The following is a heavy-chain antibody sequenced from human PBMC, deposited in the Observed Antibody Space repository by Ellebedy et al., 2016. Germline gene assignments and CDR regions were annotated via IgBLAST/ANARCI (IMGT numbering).Heavy chain of an antibody. Sequence: GGSLRLSCAGSGFTFSSYSMHWGRQAPGKGLEWLSFISSNSDAIYYANSVKGRFTISRDNAESSLFLQMNSLRADDTAVYFCARGSGSGAFLIANWGQGTLVTVSS. V-gene: IGHV3-48*04. CDR2: ISSNSDAI. CDR1: GFTFSSYS. D-gene: IGHD3-3*01. CDR3: ARGSGSGAFLIAN. J-gene: IGHJ4*02.